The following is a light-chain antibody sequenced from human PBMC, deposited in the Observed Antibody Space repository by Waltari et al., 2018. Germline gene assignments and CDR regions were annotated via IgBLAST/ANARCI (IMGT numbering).Light chain of an antibody. CDR1: QSVSSY. CDR3: QQYNIWPWT. V-gene: IGKV3-11*01. J-gene: IGKJ1*01. CDR2: DAS. Sequence: EIVLTQSPATLSLSPGERATLSCRASQSVSSYLAWYQQKPGQAPRLLIYDASNRATGIPARFSGSGSGTDFTLTISSLQSEDSAIYYCQQYNIWPWTFGQGTKVDIK.